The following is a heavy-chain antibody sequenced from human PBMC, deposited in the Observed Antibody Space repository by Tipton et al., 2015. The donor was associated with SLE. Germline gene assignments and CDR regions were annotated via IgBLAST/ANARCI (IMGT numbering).Heavy chain of an antibody. V-gene: IGHV4-59*12. CDR2: IYYSGST. CDR1: GGSISSYY. J-gene: IGHJ6*03. D-gene: IGHD2-21*01. CDR3: ARGPIVGVPHYMDV. Sequence: TLSLTCTVSGGSISSYYWSWIRQPPGKGLEWIGYIYYSGSTNYNPPLKSRVTISVDTSKNQFSLKLSSVTAADTAVYYCARGPIVGVPHYMDVWGKGTTVTVSS.